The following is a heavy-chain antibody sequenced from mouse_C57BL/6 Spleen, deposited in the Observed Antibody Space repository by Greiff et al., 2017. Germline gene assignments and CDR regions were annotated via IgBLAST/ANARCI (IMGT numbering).Heavy chain of an antibody. V-gene: IGHV1-54*01. CDR3: ASGLYYTMDY. CDR1: GYAFTNYL. J-gene: IGHJ4*01. CDR2: INPGSGGT. Sequence: QVQLQESGAELVRPGTSVKVSCKASGYAFTNYLIEWVKQRPGQGLEWIGDINPGSGGTNYNEKFKGKATMTADKSSSTAYMQLSSLTSEDSAVYFCASGLYYTMDYWGQGTSVTVSS.